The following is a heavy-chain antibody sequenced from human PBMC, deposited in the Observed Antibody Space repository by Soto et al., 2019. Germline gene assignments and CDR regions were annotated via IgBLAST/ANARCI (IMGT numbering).Heavy chain of an antibody. Sequence: QVQLVQSGAEVKKPGASVKVSCKASGNTFTSYDINWVRQATGHGLEWMGWINPNSGNIGYAQKFQGRVTMPRDTAISTALMEVPSLTSEETAICYCAREGANYAALDLWGQGTLVTVSS. CDR2: INPNSGNI. J-gene: IGHJ4*02. CDR3: AREGANYAALDL. CDR1: GNTFTSYD. D-gene: IGHD3-16*01. V-gene: IGHV1-8*01.